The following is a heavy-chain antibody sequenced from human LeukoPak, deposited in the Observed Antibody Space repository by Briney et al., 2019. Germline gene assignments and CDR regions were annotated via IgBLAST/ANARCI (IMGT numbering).Heavy chain of an antibody. J-gene: IGHJ4*02. V-gene: IGHV3-23*01. CDR3: ARRRGPTYGDFDY. CDR2: ISGSGGST. CDR1: GFTFSNFA. D-gene: IGHD4-17*01. Sequence: GGSLRLSCAASGFTFSNFAMSWVRQAPGKGLEWVSAISGSGGSTHSADSVKGRFTISRDNSKNTLYLQVDSLRAEDTAVYYCARRRGPTYGDFDYWGQGTLVTVS.